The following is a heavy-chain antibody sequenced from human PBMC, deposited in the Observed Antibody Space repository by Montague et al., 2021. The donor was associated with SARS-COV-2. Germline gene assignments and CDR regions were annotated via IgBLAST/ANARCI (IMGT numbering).Heavy chain of an antibody. CDR3: ARDGDSSSWYWFDP. CDR2: IHYSGST. CDR1: GGSISSYF. J-gene: IGHJ5*02. V-gene: IGHV4-59*13. Sequence: SETLSLTCTVSGGSISSYFWSWIRQPPGKGLERIGYIHYSGSTNYNPSLKSRVTISVDTSKNQFSLKLRSVTAADTAVYYCARDGDSSSWYWFDPWGQGTLVTVSP. D-gene: IGHD6-13*01.